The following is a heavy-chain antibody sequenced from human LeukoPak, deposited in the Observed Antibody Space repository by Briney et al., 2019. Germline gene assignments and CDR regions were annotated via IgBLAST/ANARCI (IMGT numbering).Heavy chain of an antibody. CDR2: IYHSGST. Sequence: PSETLSLTCAVSGYSISSGYYWGWIRQPPGKGLEWIGSIYHSGSTYYNPSLKSRVTISVDTSKNQFSLKLSSVTAADTAVYFCAREGQLGYFDYWGQGTQVTVSS. J-gene: IGHJ4*02. D-gene: IGHD6-6*01. CDR3: AREGQLGYFDY. CDR1: GYSISSGYY. V-gene: IGHV4-38-2*02.